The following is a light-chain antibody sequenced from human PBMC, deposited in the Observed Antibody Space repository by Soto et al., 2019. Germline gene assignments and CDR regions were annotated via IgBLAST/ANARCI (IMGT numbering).Light chain of an antibody. CDR3: QQSYSTPQGFT. V-gene: IGKV1-39*01. CDR2: AAS. J-gene: IGKJ3*01. CDR1: QSISSY. Sequence: DIQMTQSPSSLSASVGDRVTITCRASQSISSYLNWYQQKPGKAPKLLIYAASSLQSGVPSRFSGRGSGTDFTLTISSLQPEDFATYYCQQSYSTPQGFTFGPGTKVDIK.